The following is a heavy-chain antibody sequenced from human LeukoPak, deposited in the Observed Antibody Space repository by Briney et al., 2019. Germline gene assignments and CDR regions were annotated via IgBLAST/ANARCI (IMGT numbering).Heavy chain of an antibody. D-gene: IGHD1-26*01. CDR3: ARWNSGSSHFDY. Sequence: PSQTLSLTCTVSGGSISSGGYYWSWIRQPPGKGLEWIGYIYHSGNTYYNPSLKSRVTISVDRSKNQFSLQLSSVTAADTAVYYCARWNSGSSHFDYWGQGTLVTVSS. V-gene: IGHV4-30-2*01. CDR1: GGSISSGGYY. CDR2: IYHSGNT. J-gene: IGHJ4*02.